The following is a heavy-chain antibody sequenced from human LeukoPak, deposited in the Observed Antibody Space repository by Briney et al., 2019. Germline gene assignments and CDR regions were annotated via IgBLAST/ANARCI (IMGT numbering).Heavy chain of an antibody. Sequence: GGSLRLSCAASGFTFSSYSMNWVRQAPGRGLEWVSSISSSSSYIYYADSLKGRFTISRDNAKNSLYLQMNSLRAEDTAVYYCVRDGWNGDYWGQGTLVTVSS. CDR1: GFTFSSYS. V-gene: IGHV3-21*01. CDR3: VRDGWNGDY. CDR2: ISSSSSYI. D-gene: IGHD1-1*01. J-gene: IGHJ4*02.